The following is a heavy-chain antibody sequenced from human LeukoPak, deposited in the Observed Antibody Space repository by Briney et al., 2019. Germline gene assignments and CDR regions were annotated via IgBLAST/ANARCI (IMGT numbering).Heavy chain of an antibody. D-gene: IGHD2-8*01. Sequence: PGGSLRLSCAASGFTFSSYSMNWVRQAPGKGLEWVSSISSSSSYIYYADSVKGRFTISRDNAKNSLYPQMNSLRAEDTAVYYCARESKGYCTNGVCYESGYWGQGTLVTVSS. CDR3: ARESKGYCTNGVCYESGY. J-gene: IGHJ4*02. V-gene: IGHV3-21*01. CDR1: GFTFSSYS. CDR2: ISSSSSYI.